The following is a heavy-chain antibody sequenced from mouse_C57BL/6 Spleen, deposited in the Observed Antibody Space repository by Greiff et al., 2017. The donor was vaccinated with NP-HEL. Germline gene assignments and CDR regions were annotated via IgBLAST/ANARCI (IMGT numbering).Heavy chain of an antibody. V-gene: IGHV5-17*01. Sequence: EVKLQESGGGLVKPGGSLKLSCAASGFTFSDYGMHWVRQAPEKGLEWVAYISSGSSTLYYADTVKGRFTISRDNAKNTLFLQMTSLRSEDTAMYYCARAYYYGSFDYWGQGTTLTVSS. D-gene: IGHD1-1*01. CDR3: ARAYYYGSFDY. CDR1: GFTFSDYG. CDR2: ISSGSSTL. J-gene: IGHJ2*01.